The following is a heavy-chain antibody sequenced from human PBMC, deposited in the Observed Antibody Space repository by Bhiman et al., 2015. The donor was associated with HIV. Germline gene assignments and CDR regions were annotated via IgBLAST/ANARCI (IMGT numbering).Heavy chain of an antibody. CDR2: ISSSASKI. CDR3: ARDRPTLNYYDSSGYSPFDY. V-gene: IGHV3-48*03. J-gene: IGHJ4*02. D-gene: IGHD3-22*01. Sequence: EVQLVESGGGLVTPGGSLRLSCAASGFAFSTYKMNWVRQAPGKGLQWVSYISSSASKIYYADSVKGRFTISRDNTKNSLYLQMNSLRAEDTGVYYCARDRPTLNYYDSSGYSPFDYWGQGTLVTVSP. CDR1: GFAFSTYK.